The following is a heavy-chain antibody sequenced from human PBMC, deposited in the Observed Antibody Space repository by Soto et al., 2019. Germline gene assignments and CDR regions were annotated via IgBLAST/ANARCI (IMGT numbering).Heavy chain of an antibody. CDR2: IYWDDDE. CDR1: GFSLNTGGVG. CDR3: VRNWRYYGGDYYYGMDA. V-gene: IGHV2-5*02. D-gene: IGHD3-10*01. J-gene: IGHJ6*02. Sequence: ITLKESGPTLVKPTQTLTLTCTFSGFSLNTGGVGVGWVRQPRGKAMEWLALIYWDDDERYRPSQRSRLNNTKHTINNQVVLTMTNMDPEDTATYYCVRNWRYYGGDYYYGMDAWGQGTTVTVSS.